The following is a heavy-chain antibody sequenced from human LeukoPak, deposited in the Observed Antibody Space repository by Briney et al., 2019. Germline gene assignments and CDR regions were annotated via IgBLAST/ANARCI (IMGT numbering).Heavy chain of an antibody. V-gene: IGHV3-23*01. J-gene: IGHJ4*02. D-gene: IGHD6-13*01. CDR2: ISGSGGST. Sequence: PGGSLRLSCAASGFTFSSYAMSWVRQAPGKGLEWVSAISGSGGSTYYADSVKGRFTISRDNSKNTLYLQMNSLRAEDTAVYYCANNVAADGTVVCDYWGQGTLVTVSS. CDR1: GFTFSSYA. CDR3: ANNVAADGTVVCDY.